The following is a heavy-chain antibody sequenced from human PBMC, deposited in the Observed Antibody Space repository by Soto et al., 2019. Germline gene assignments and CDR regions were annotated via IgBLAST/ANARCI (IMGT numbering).Heavy chain of an antibody. Sequence: QVQLVESGGGVVQPGRSLRLSCAASGFTFSRYGMHWVRQAPGKGLEWVAVIWYDGSNKYYEDFVKGRFTISRDNSKNSLYLQMNSLSAEDTAVYYCARDPTETNYCYSYLDVWGKGTTVTVSS. CDR2: IWYDGSNK. D-gene: IGHD1-7*01. CDR3: ARDPTETNYCYSYLDV. J-gene: IGHJ6*03. V-gene: IGHV3-33*01. CDR1: GFTFSRYG.